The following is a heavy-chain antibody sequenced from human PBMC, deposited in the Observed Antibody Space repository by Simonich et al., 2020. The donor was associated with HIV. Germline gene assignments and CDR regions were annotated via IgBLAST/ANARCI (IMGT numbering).Heavy chain of an antibody. J-gene: IGHJ5*02. V-gene: IGHV4-34*11. CDR1: GGSFSGYY. Sequence: QVQLQQWGAGLLKPSETLSLTCAVYGGSFSGYYWSWIRQPPGKGLEWIGYIYYSGGTNYTPSLKMRGTISVDTSKNQFSLKLSSVTAADTAVYYCARQYSGSYYAFPVGGSWFDPWGQGTLVTVSS. CDR2: IYYSGGT. CDR3: ARQYSGSYYAFPVGGSWFDP. D-gene: IGHD1-26*01.